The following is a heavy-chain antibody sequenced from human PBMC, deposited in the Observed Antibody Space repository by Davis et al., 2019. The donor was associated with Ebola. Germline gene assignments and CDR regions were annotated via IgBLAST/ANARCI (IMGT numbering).Heavy chain of an antibody. Sequence: GGSLRLSCAASGFTVSSNYMSWVRQAPGKGLEWVSYISSSSSTIYYADSVKGRFTISRDNAKNSLYLQMNSLRAEDTAVYYCARDLKYGGQGTLVTVSS. J-gene: IGHJ4*02. V-gene: IGHV3-48*01. D-gene: IGHD3-9*01. CDR2: ISSSSSTI. CDR3: ARDLKY. CDR1: GFTVSSNY.